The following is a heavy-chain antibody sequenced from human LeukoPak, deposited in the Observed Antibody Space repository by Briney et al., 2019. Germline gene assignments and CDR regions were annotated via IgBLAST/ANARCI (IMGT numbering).Heavy chain of an antibody. Sequence: ASVKVSCKASGYTFTGYYMHWVRQAPGQGLEWMGWINPNSGGTNYAQKFQGRVTMTRDTSISTAYMELSRLRSDDTAVYYCAGNRGYSGYDALDYWGQGTLVTVSS. CDR3: AGNRGYSGYDALDY. J-gene: IGHJ4*02. D-gene: IGHD5-12*01. V-gene: IGHV1-2*02. CDR2: INPNSGGT. CDR1: GYTFTGYY.